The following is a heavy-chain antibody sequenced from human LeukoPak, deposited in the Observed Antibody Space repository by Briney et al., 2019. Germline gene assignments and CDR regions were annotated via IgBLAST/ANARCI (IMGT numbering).Heavy chain of an antibody. CDR1: GYSTNFGHL. Sequence: SETLSLTCDVSGYSTNFGHLWGWIRQPPGKGLEWIASINHSGRTYYTPSLKSRVTISVDTLKNQFSLKVTSVTAEDTAMYFCARESSAVAHTMMRDWLDPWGQGTLVTVSS. CDR2: INHSGRT. J-gene: IGHJ5*02. V-gene: IGHV4-38-2*02. CDR3: ARESSAVAHTMMRDWLDP. D-gene: IGHD3-22*01.